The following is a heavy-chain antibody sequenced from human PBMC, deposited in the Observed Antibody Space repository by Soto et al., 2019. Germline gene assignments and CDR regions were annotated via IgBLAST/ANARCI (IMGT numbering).Heavy chain of an antibody. CDR1: GYSFTSYW. Sequence: GESLKISCKSSGYSFTSYWIGWVRQMSGKGLEWMGIIYPGDSDTRYSPSFQGQASISADKSIGTAYLQWSSLKASDTAMYDCARHYDYIWGSYRYTDYWGQGTLVTVSS. V-gene: IGHV5-51*01. D-gene: IGHD3-16*02. J-gene: IGHJ4*02. CDR3: ARHYDYIWGSYRYTDY. CDR2: IYPGDSDT.